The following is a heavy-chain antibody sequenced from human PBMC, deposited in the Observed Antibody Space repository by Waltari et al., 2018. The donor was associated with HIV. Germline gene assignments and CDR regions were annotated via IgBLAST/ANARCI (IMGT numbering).Heavy chain of an antibody. V-gene: IGHV3-49*03. CDR1: GYSFRDLS. J-gene: IGHJ4*02. D-gene: IGHD2-21*02. CDR3: TRELVVVTAIADY. CDR2: IRSKAYGGTT. Sequence: EGQLVEAGGGLVQPGRSLRLSWIATGYSFRDLSMRWFSQVPGKGLEWVGFIRSKAYGGTTEYAASVKGRFTISRDDSKSIAYLQMNSLKTEDTAVYYCTRELVVVTAIADYWGQGTLVTVSS.